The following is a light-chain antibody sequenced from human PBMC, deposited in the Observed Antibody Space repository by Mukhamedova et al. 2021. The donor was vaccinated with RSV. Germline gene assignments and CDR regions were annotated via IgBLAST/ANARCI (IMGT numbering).Light chain of an antibody. J-gene: IGLJ1*01. CDR1: SANIGAGYD. Sequence: SCTGSSANIGAGYDVHWYQQLPGTAPKLLIFGSYNRPSGVPDRFSVSKSGTSASLAITGLQSEDEADYYCQSYDKSVSAYVFGRGT. V-gene: IGLV1-40*01. CDR2: GSY. CDR3: QSYDKSVSAYV.